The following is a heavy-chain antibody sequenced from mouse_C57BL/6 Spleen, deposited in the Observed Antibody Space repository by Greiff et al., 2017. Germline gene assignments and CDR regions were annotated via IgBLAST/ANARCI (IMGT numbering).Heavy chain of an antibody. Sequence: QVQLQQSGAELVKPGASVKISCKASGYAFSSYWMNWVKQRPGKGLEWIGQIYPGAGDTNYNGKFKGKATLTADKSSSTAYMQLSSLTSEGSGVYFCARGGGAWFAYWGQGTLVTVSA. J-gene: IGHJ3*01. V-gene: IGHV1-80*01. CDR1: GYAFSSYW. CDR2: IYPGAGDT. CDR3: ARGGGAWFAY.